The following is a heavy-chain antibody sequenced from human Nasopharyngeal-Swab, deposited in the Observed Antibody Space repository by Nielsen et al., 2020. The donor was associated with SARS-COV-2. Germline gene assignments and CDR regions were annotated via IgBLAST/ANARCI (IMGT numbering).Heavy chain of an antibody. J-gene: IGHJ4*02. V-gene: IGHV3-48*04. CDR1: GFTFSSCS. Sequence: ESLKIPCATSGFTFSSCSMNWVRQAPGKGLEWVSYISSSSRTIYYADPVKGRFTISRDNAKNSLYLQMNSLRAEDTAVYYCARDSSGYDFDYWGQGTLVTVSS. CDR2: ISSSSRTI. D-gene: IGHD3-22*01. CDR3: ARDSSGYDFDY.